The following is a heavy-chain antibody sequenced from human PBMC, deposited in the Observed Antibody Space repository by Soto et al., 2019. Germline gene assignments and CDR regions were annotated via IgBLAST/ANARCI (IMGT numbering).Heavy chain of an antibody. CDR3: ARNNNDFWSGYFVY. V-gene: IGHV3-30-3*01. Sequence: GGSLRLSCAASGFTFSSYAMHWVRQAPGKGLGGVAVISYDGSNKYYADSVKGRFTISRDNSKNTLYLQMNSLRAEDTAVYYCARNNNDFWSGYFVYWGQGTLVTVSS. CDR2: ISYDGSNK. D-gene: IGHD3-3*01. CDR1: GFTFSSYA. J-gene: IGHJ4*02.